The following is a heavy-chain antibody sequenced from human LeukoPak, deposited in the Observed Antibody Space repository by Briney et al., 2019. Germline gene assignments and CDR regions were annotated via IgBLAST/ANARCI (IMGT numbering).Heavy chain of an antibody. D-gene: IGHD4-17*01. Sequence: GGSLRLSCAASGFTFSSYSMNWVRQAPGKGLEWVSSISSSSSYIYYADSVKGRFTISRDNAKNSLYLQVNSLRAEDTAVYYCARDTSGGDYLFDYWGQETLVTVSS. CDR1: GFTFSSYS. V-gene: IGHV3-21*01. CDR2: ISSSSSYI. CDR3: ARDTSGGDYLFDY. J-gene: IGHJ4*02.